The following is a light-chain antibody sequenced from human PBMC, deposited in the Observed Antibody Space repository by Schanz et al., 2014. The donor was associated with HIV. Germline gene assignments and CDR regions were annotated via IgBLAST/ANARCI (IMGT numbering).Light chain of an antibody. CDR3: QSFDRSLGRVV. V-gene: IGLV2-14*02. Sequence: QSALTQPASVSGSPGQSITISCTGTSSDVGSYDLVSWYQQHPGRAPKLLISEVSKRPSGVSSRFSGSKSGNTASLTISGLQAEDEADYYCQSFDRSLGRVVFGGGTKLTVL. CDR2: EVS. J-gene: IGLJ2*01. CDR1: SSDVGSYDL.